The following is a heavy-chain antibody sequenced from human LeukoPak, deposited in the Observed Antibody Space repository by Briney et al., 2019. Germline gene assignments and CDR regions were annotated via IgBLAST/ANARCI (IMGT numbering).Heavy chain of an antibody. D-gene: IGHD6-13*01. Sequence: GESLKISCKGSGYSFTSYWIGWVRQMPGKGLEWMGIIYPGDSDTRYSPSFQGQVTISADKSISTAYLQWSSLKASDTAMYYCARTYPGIEAAGPFDPWGQGTLVTVSS. J-gene: IGHJ5*02. CDR1: GYSFTSYW. V-gene: IGHV5-51*01. CDR2: IYPGDSDT. CDR3: ARTYPGIEAAGPFDP.